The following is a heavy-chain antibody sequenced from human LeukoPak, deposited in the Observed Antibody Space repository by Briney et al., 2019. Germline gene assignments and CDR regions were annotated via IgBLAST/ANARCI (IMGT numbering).Heavy chain of an antibody. V-gene: IGHV3-23*01. D-gene: IGHD4-17*01. CDR1: GFTFSSYA. J-gene: IGHJ4*02. CDR2: ISGSGGST. Sequence: GGSLRLSCAASGFTFSSYAMSWVRQAPGKGLEWVSGISGSGGSTYYADSVKGRFTISRDNSKNTLYLQMNSLRAEDTAVYYCARDDYGDLVYWGQGTLVTVSS. CDR3: ARDDYGDLVY.